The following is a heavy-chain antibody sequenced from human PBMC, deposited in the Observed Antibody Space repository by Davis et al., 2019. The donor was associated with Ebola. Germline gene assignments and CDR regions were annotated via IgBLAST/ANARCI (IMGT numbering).Heavy chain of an antibody. J-gene: IGHJ4*02. CDR3: VVRDERALGY. D-gene: IGHD2-8*01. V-gene: IGHV3-21*01. CDR2: ISSSSSYI. Sequence: GGSLRLSCAASGFIFSSYTMNWVRQAPGKGLEWVSSISSSSSYIYYADSVKGRFTISRENAKNSLNLQMNSLRVEDTAVYYCVVRDERALGYWGQGTLVTVSS. CDR1: GFIFSSYT.